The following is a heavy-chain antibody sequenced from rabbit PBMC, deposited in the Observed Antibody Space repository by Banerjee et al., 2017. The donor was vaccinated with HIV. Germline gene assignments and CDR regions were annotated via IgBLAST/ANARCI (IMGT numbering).Heavy chain of an antibody. J-gene: IGHJ4*01. Sequence: QEQLEESGGDLVKPGASLTINCKASGFSFSSSHWMCWVRQAPGKGMEWIGCIDTGWDSAFYASWVISRFTISKTSSTTVTLQMTSLTAADTATYFCVREGVWGPVTLVTVS. V-gene: IGHV1S45*01. CDR1: GFSFSSSHW. CDR2: IDTGWDSA. CDR3: VREGV.